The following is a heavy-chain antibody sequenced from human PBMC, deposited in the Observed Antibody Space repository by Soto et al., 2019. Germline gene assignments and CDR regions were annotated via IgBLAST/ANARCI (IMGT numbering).Heavy chain of an antibody. V-gene: IGHV4-59*01. D-gene: IGHD3-16*01. CDR2: IYYSGST. J-gene: IGHJ4*02. CDR1: GGSISSYY. CDR3: ARGVTTFGYGY. Sequence: SETLSLTCTVSGGSISSYYWSWIRQPPGKGLEWIGYIYYSGSTNYNPSLKSRVTISVDTSKNQFSLKLSSVTAADTAVYYCARGVTTFGYGYWGQGTLVTVSS.